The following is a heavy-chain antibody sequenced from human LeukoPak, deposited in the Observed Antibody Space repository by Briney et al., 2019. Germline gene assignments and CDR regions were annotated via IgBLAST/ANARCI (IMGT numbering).Heavy chain of an antibody. CDR2: INHSGST. CDR3: ARGRELRLGELSLSEPSY. J-gene: IGHJ4*02. V-gene: IGHV4-34*01. D-gene: IGHD3-16*02. Sequence: SETLSLTCAVYGGSFSGYYWSWIRQPPGKGLEWIGEINHSGSTNYNPSLKSRVTISVDTSKNQFSLKLSSVTAADTAVYYCARGRELRLGELSLSEPSYWGQGTLVTVSS. CDR1: GGSFSGYY.